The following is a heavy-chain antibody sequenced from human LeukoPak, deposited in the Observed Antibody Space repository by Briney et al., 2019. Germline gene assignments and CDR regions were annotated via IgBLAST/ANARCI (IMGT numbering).Heavy chain of an antibody. D-gene: IGHD1-26*01. V-gene: IGHV5-51*01. CDR1: GFAFSTHW. J-gene: IGHJ4*02. CDR3: ARRLYSGDSMTAFDY. Sequence: PGESLKISCKASGFAFSTHWIGWVRQMPGKGLEWMGSIYPTDSDTRYNPSFQGQVTISADRSITTAFLQWGSLRASDTAMYYCARRLYSGDSMTAFDYWGPGTLVTVSS. CDR2: IYPTDSDT.